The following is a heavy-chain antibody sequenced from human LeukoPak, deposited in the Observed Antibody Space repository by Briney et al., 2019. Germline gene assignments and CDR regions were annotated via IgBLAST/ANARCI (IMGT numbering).Heavy chain of an antibody. CDR2: IYYSGRT. CDR3: ARLGAAAGEFDY. Sequence: SETLSLTCTVSGGSISSSSYYWGWIRQPPGKGLEWIGSIYYSGRTYYNPSLKSRVTISVDTSKNEFSLKLSSVTAADTAVYYCARLGAAAGEFDYWGQGTLVTVSS. V-gene: IGHV4-39*01. CDR1: GGSISSSSYY. D-gene: IGHD6-13*01. J-gene: IGHJ4*02.